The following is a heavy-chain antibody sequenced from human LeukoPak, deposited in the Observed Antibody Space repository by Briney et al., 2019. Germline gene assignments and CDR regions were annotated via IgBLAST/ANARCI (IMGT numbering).Heavy chain of an antibody. Sequence: PGGSLSLSCAASGFTFSTYWMNWVRQAPGKGLEWVADIKPDGSHVSYVDSVKGRFSISRDNAQNSLYLQVSSLRAEDTAIYYCAREGRLLGAFDVWGQGTMVTVSS. CDR2: IKPDGSHV. CDR1: GFTFSTYW. V-gene: IGHV3-7*01. CDR3: AREGRLLGAFDV. J-gene: IGHJ3*01.